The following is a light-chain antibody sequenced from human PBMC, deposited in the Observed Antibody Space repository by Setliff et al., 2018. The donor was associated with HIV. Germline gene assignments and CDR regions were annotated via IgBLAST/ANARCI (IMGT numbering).Light chain of an antibody. CDR1: SSDVGTYNL. CDR3: CSYAGSYV. CDR2: EVS. V-gene: IGLV2-23*02. J-gene: IGLJ1*01. Sequence: QSVLTHPASVSGSPGQSITISCTGTSSDVGTYNLVSCYQQLPGKALKLMVYEVSKRPSGVSNRFSGPKSGNTASLTISGLQAEDEADYYCCSYAGSYVFGAGTKVTVL.